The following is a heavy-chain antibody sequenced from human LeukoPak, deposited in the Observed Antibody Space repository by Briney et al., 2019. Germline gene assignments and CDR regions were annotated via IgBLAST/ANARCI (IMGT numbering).Heavy chain of an antibody. J-gene: IGHJ1*01. D-gene: IGHD3-10*01. V-gene: IGHV3-66*01. Sequence: PGGSLRLSCAASGFTVGSNYMSWVRQAPGKGLEWVSVIYSGGSTYYADSVKGRFTISRDNSKNTLYLQMNSLRAEDTAVYYCARGYGSGSYYNEYFQHWGQGTLVTVSS. CDR1: GFTVGSNY. CDR2: IYSGGST. CDR3: ARGYGSGSYYNEYFQH.